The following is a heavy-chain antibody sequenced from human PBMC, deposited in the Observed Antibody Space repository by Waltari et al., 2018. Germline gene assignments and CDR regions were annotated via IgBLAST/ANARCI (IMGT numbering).Heavy chain of an antibody. V-gene: IGHV1-8*01. CDR2: MNPNSGNT. J-gene: IGHJ6*02. D-gene: IGHD3-22*01. Sequence: QVQLVQSGAEVKKPGASVKVSCKASGYTFTSYDINWVRQATGQGLEWMGWMNPNSGNTGYAQKFQGRVTMTRNTSISTAYMELSSLRSEDTAVYYCARHYDSSGYYGYYYYYYGMDVWGQGTTVTVSS. CDR1: GYTFTSYD. CDR3: ARHYDSSGYYGYYYYYYGMDV.